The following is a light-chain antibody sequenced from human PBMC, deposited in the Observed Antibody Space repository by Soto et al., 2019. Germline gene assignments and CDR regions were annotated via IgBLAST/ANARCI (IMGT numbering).Light chain of an antibody. Sequence: DIQITQSPSSLSASVGDSVTITCRASQGINNYLAWYQQKPGKVPVLLIYTASTLKPGVPSRFSGRGAGTDFTLKISRXEAEDVGVYYCMQATHFPRTFGQGTKVDIK. CDR3: MQATHFPRT. V-gene: IGKV1-27*01. J-gene: IGKJ1*01. CDR1: QGINNY. CDR2: TAS.